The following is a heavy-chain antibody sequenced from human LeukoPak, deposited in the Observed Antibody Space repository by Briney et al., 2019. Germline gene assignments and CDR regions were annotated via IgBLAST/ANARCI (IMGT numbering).Heavy chain of an antibody. CDR1: GGSISSYY. CDR2: IYYSGST. V-gene: IGHV4-59*01. Sequence: SETLSLTCTVSGGSISSYYWSWIRQPPGKGLDWIGYIYYSGSTNYNPSLKSRVTISVDTSKNQFSLKLSSVTAADTAVYYCARDRYSSSSGGWFDPWGQGTLVTVSS. J-gene: IGHJ5*02. D-gene: IGHD6-6*01. CDR3: ARDRYSSSSGGWFDP.